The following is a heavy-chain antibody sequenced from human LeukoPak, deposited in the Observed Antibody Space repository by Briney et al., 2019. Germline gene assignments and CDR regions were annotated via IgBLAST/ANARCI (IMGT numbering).Heavy chain of an antibody. CDR2: ISSSSGYI. Sequence: GGSLRVSCAASGFTFSSYSMNWVRQAPGKGLEWVSSISSSSGYIYYADSVKGRFTISRDNAKNSLYLQMNSLRAEDTAVYYCARGNIVVVVAALTGMDVWGQGTTVTVSS. D-gene: IGHD2-15*01. CDR3: ARGNIVVVVAALTGMDV. CDR1: GFTFSSYS. V-gene: IGHV3-21*01. J-gene: IGHJ6*02.